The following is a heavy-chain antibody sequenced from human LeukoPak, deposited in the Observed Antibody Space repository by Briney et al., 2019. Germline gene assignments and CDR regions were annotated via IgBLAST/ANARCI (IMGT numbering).Heavy chain of an antibody. D-gene: IGHD5-24*01. J-gene: IGHJ4*02. CDR1: GASISSGYY. CDR3: ARVTDGYNTIDY. CDR2: IYHSGST. Sequence: SETLSLTCAVSGASISSGYYWGWIRQPPGKGLEWIGSIYHSGSTYYDPSLKSRVTISVDTSKNQFSLKLSSVTAADTAVYYCARVTDGYNTIDYWGQGTLVTVSS. V-gene: IGHV4-38-2*01.